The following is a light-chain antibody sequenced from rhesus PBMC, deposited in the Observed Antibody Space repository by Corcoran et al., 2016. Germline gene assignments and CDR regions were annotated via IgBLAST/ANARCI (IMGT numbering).Light chain of an antibody. CDR3: QQYDSWPLT. CDR2: GPS. CDR1: QSVSRN. V-gene: IGKV3-42*02. Sequence: EIVMTQSPATLSLSPGESATLSCRASQSVSRNLAWYPTNPGQAPRLLMYGPSSRATDIPGRFTGRGCGTDFTLTISSVEPEDFAVYDCQQYDSWPLTFGGGTKVEIK. J-gene: IGKJ4*01.